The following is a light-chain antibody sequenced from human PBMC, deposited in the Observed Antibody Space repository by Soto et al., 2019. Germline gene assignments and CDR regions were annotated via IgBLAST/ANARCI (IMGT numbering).Light chain of an antibody. CDR1: QSVNSN. CDR2: VAS. CDR3: QQYNGWPIP. J-gene: IGKJ4*01. V-gene: IGKV3-15*01. Sequence: EIVMTQSPVTLSVSPGDRATLSCRASQSVNSNLAWYQHKPGQTPKLLIYVASTRATGIPARFSGSGSGTEFTLTLCSLQSEELSVCFCQQYNGWPIPFGGGKKVEF.